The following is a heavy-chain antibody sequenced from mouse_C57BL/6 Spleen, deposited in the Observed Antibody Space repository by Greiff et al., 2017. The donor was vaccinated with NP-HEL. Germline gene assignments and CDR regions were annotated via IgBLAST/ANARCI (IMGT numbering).Heavy chain of an antibody. J-gene: IGHJ3*01. CDR2: ISSGSSTI. CDR1: G. V-gene: IGHV5-17*01. Sequence: EVMLVESGGGLVKPGGSLKLSCAASGMHWVRQAPEKGLEWVAYISSGSSTIYYADTVKGRFTISRDNAKNTLFLQMTSLRSEDTAMYYCARDYYGSSSFAYWGQGTLVTVSA. D-gene: IGHD1-1*01. CDR3: ARDYYGSSSFAY.